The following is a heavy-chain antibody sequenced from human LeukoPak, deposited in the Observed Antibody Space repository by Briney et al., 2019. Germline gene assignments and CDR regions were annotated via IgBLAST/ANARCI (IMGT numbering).Heavy chain of an antibody. CDR3: ARIPSEYYYYYGMDV. CDR2: IYYSGST. J-gene: IGHJ6*02. Sequence: SETLSLTCTVAGGSISSYYWSWIRQPPGKGLEWIGYIYYSGSTNYNPSLKSRVTISVDTSKNQFSLKLSSVTAADTAVYYCARIPSEYYYYYGMDVWGQGTTVTVSS. V-gene: IGHV4-59*01. D-gene: IGHD2-2*01. CDR1: GGSISSYY.